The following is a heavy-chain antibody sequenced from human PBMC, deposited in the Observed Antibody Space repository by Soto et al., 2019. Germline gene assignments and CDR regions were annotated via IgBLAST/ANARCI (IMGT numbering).Heavy chain of an antibody. Sequence: GESLKISCKGSGYTFTSFWISWVRQMPGKGLEWMARIDPTDSYTNYSPSFQGHVTISADKSISTAYLQWSSLKASDTAMYYCVRRSTSSLYYGMDVWGQGTTVTVSS. CDR3: VRRSTSSLYYGMDV. J-gene: IGHJ6*02. CDR2: IDPTDSYT. CDR1: GYTFTSFW. V-gene: IGHV5-10-1*01. D-gene: IGHD6-6*01.